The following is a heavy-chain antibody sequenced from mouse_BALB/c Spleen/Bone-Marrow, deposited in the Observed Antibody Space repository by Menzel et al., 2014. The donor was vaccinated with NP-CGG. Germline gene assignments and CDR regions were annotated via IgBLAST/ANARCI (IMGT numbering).Heavy chain of an antibody. J-gene: IGHJ3*01. V-gene: IGHV1-7*01. D-gene: IGHD2-12*01. CDR1: GYTFTSYW. CDR2: INPSTGYT. Sequence: VQLVESGAELAKPGASVKMSCKASGYTFTSYWIHWVKQRPGQGLEWIGYINPSTGYTEYNQKSKDKATLTADKSSSTAYMQLSSLTSEDSAVYYCAPYSHEGVAYWGQGTLVTVSA. CDR3: APYSHEGVAY.